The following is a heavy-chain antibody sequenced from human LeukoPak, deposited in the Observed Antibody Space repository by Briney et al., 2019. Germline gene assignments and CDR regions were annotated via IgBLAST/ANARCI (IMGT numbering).Heavy chain of an antibody. Sequence: PGGSLRLSCAASGFTFSSYAMSWVRQAPGKGLEWVSAISGSGGSTYYADSVKGRFTISRDNSKNTLYLQMNSLRAEDTAVYYCAKSAYYDFWSGSPFSYWGQGTLVTVSS. V-gene: IGHV3-23*01. CDR3: AKSAYYDFWSGSPFSY. CDR1: GFTFSSYA. CDR2: ISGSGGST. D-gene: IGHD3-3*01. J-gene: IGHJ4*02.